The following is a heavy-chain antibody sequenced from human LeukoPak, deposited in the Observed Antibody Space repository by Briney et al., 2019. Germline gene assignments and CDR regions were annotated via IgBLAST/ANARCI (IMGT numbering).Heavy chain of an antibody. CDR2: INHSGST. CDR1: GESFSGYY. Sequence: PSETLSLTCAVYGESFSGYYWSWIRQPPGKGLEWIGEINHSGSTNYNPSLKSRVTISVDTSKNQFSLKLSSVTAADTAVYYCARRYYYGSGSYYDFDYWGQGTLVTVSS. J-gene: IGHJ4*02. CDR3: ARRYYYGSGSYYDFDY. D-gene: IGHD3-10*01. V-gene: IGHV4-34*01.